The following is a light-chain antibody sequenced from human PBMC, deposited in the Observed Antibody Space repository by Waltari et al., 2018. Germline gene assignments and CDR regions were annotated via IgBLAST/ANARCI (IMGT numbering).Light chain of an antibody. CDR1: ETVVTY. V-gene: IGKV1-39*01. CDR2: GAS. CDR3: QQSHDKPYS. J-gene: IGKJ2*01. Sequence: DIQLTQSPSCLSASPGDRLSITCRASETVVTYLNWHHRKPGQAPKLLIYGASNLQRGVPAMFTGSGGGTEFTLTISGLRPEDSGTYYCQQSHDKPYSFGQGTKLEI.